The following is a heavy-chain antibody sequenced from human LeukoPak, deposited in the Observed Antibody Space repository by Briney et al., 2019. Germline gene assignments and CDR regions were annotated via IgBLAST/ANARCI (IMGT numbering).Heavy chain of an antibody. V-gene: IGHV3-48*03. CDR1: GFTFSSYE. Sequence: PGGSLTPSCAASGFTFSSYEMNWVRQPPGKGREGVSYISSSGSTIYYADSVKGRFTISRDNAKNSLYLQMNSLRAEDTAVYYCAELGITMIGGVWGKGTTVTISS. CDR2: ISSSGSTI. J-gene: IGHJ6*04. CDR3: AELGITMIGGV. D-gene: IGHD3-10*02.